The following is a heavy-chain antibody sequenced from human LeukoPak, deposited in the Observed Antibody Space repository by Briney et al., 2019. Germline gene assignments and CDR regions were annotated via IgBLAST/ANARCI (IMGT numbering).Heavy chain of an antibody. Sequence: GSGPTLVNPTQTLTLTCTFSGFSLSTSGVGVGWIRQPPGKALEWLALIYWDDDKRYSPSLKSRLTITKDTSKNQVVLTMTNMDPVDTATYYCAHTYYYDSSGYVSTYNWFDPWGQGTLVTVSS. CDR1: GFSLSTSGVG. D-gene: IGHD3-22*01. J-gene: IGHJ5*02. V-gene: IGHV2-5*02. CDR3: AHTYYYDSSGYVSTYNWFDP. CDR2: IYWDDDK.